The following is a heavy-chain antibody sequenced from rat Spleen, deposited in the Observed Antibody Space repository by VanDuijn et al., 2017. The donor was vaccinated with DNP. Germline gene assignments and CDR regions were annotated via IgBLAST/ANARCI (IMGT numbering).Heavy chain of an antibody. D-gene: IGHD1-11*01. CDR1: GFTFSDYY. V-gene: IGHV5-7*01. Sequence: EVQLVESDGGLVQPGRSLKLSCAASGFTFSDYYMAWVRQAPTKGLEWVATISYDGSSTYYRDSVKGRLTISRDNSKSTLYLQMDSLRSEDTAMYFCAREDNYGRYFDYWGQGVMVTVSS. CDR2: ISYDGSST. CDR3: AREDNYGRYFDY. J-gene: IGHJ2*01.